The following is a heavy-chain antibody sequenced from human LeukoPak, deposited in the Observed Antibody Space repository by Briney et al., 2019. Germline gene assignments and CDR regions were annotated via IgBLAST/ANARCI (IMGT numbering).Heavy chain of an antibody. Sequence: SETLSLTCTVSGGSVSSGTYYWSWIRQPPGKGLEWIGYIYYTGSTNYSPSLKSRVTISVDKSKNQFSLKLNSVSAADTAVYYCARDLDVRYFDYWGQGTLVTVSS. CDR2: IYYTGST. J-gene: IGHJ4*02. V-gene: IGHV4-61*01. D-gene: IGHD3/OR15-3a*01. CDR3: ARDLDVRYFDY. CDR1: GGSVSSGTYY.